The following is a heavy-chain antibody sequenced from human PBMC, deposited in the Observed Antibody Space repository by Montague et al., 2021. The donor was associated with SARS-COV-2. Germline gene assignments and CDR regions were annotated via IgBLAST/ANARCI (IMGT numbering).Heavy chain of an antibody. CDR3: ARDITLGMDV. J-gene: IGHJ6*02. CDR2: LFHIDTA. V-gene: IGHV4-61*01. Sequence: SETLSLTCTVSDGSVISTYPHWHWVRQSPRRGLEWIGGYLFHIDTADYNASLRSRVTISLDTHKNQFPLKLTSVTAADTALYHGARDITLGMDVWGRGTTVTVSS. CDR1: DGSVISTYPH.